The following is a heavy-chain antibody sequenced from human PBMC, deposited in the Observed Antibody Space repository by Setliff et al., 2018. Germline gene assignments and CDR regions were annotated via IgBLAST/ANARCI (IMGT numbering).Heavy chain of an antibody. CDR3: ARAHTWSLPNDNSGYPGWFDP. CDR1: GGSISSGGYY. V-gene: IGHV4-61*09. CDR2: IYTSWST. J-gene: IGHJ5*02. Sequence: SETLSLTCTASGGSISSGGYYWSWIRQHPGKGLEWIGQIYTSWSTNYNPSLKSRVTMSVDTSKNHVSLKLSSVTAADTAVYYCARAHTWSLPNDNSGYPGWFDPWGQGTLVTVSS. D-gene: IGHD3-22*01.